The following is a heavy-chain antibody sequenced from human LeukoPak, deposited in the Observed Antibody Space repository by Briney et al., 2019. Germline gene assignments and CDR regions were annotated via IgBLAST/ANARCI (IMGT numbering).Heavy chain of an antibody. CDR3: ARYLTQLGYFDF. CDR1: GGSIRSWS. J-gene: IGHJ4*02. V-gene: IGHV4-59*01. CDR2: IYDRGNP. Sequence: LSETLSLTCTVSGGSIRSWSWSWIRQPPGKGLEWIGYIYDRGNPNYNPSLKSRVTISADTSKNQFSLRLSSVTAADTAVYYCARYLTQLGYFDFWGQGTVDTVSS. D-gene: IGHD1-1*01.